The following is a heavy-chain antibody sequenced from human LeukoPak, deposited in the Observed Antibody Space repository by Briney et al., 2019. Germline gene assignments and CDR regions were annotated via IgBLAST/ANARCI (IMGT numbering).Heavy chain of an antibody. J-gene: IGHJ4*02. D-gene: IGHD5-12*01. Sequence: GGSLRLSCAASGFTFSSYAMSWVRQAPGKGLEWVSAISGSGGSTYYADSVKGRFTISRNNSKNTLYLQMNSLRAEDTAVYYCAKGGYSGYVPFDYWGQGTLVTVSS. V-gene: IGHV3-23*01. CDR2: ISGSGGST. CDR3: AKGGYSGYVPFDY. CDR1: GFTFSSYA.